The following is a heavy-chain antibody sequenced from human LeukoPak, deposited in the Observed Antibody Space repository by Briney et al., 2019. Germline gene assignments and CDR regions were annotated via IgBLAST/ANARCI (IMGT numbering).Heavy chain of an antibody. V-gene: IGHV1-69*04. D-gene: IGHD3-16*01. CDR3: ARLRLEHPETPVNPASYGMDV. Sequence: ASVKVSCKASGGTFSSYAISWVRQAPGQGLEWMGRIIPILGIANYAQKFQGRVTITADKSTSTAYMELSSLRSEDTAVYYCARLRLEHPETPVNPASYGMDVWGQGTTVTVSS. CDR2: IIPILGIA. J-gene: IGHJ6*02. CDR1: GGTFSSYA.